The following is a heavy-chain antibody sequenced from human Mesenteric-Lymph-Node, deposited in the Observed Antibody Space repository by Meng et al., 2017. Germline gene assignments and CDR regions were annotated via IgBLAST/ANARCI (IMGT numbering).Heavy chain of an antibody. CDR1: GGSLDNNW. CDR3: VGNSSYCVGY. V-gene: IGHV4-4*02. J-gene: IGHJ4*02. Sequence: LQLQESGPGLVKPSESLSLTWAVSGGSLDNNWWGWVRQPPGKGLEWIGEVFHSGTTNYNPSLRSRVTISVDKSNNQFPLRLNSVTAADTAVYYCVGNSSYCVGYWGQGTLVTVSS. D-gene: IGHD2-21*01. CDR2: VFHSGTT.